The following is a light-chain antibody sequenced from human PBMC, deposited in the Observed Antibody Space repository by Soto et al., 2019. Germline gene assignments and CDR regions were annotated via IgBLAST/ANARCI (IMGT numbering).Light chain of an antibody. CDR1: QSVSSL. CDR2: DAS. J-gene: IGKJ2*01. CDR3: QQYGSSHT. Sequence: EIVLTQSPATLSLFPGERATLSCRASQSVSSLLGWYQQKPGQAPRLLIYDASNRATGIPARFSGSGSGTDFTLTISGLEPEDFAVYYCQQYGSSHTFGQGTKLEIK. V-gene: IGKV3-20*01.